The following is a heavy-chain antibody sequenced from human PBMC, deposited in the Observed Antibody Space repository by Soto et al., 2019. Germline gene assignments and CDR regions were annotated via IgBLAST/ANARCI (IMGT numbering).Heavy chain of an antibody. CDR1: GGTFNNYA. CDR2: IIPLFGAT. CDR3: ARLIGEGYSGTYGLDY. J-gene: IGHJ4*02. Sequence: QVQLVQSGAEVKKPGSSVKVSCKASGGTFNNYAISWVRQAPGQGLEWMGGIIPLFGATNYAQHFQGRVTITADKFTSTSYMELSSLKSEDTVVYYCARLIGEGYSGTYGLDYWGQGTLVTVSS. D-gene: IGHD1-26*01. V-gene: IGHV1-69*06.